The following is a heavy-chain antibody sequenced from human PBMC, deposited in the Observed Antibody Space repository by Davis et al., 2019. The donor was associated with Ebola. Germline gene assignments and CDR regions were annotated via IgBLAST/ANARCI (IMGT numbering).Heavy chain of an antibody. CDR3: AKGLDIVVVPAATRGDEAGMDV. V-gene: IGHV3-9*01. D-gene: IGHD2-2*01. J-gene: IGHJ6*02. Sequence: SLKISCAASGFTFSSYRMSWVRQAPGKGLEWVSGISWNSGSIGYADSVKGRFTISRDNAKNSLYLQMNCLRAEDPALYYCAKGLDIVVVPAATRGDEAGMDVWGQGTTVTVSS. CDR2: ISWNSGSI. CDR1: GFTFSSYR.